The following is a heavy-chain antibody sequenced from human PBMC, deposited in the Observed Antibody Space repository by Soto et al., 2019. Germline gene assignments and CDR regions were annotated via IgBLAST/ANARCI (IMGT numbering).Heavy chain of an antibody. J-gene: IGHJ4*02. Sequence: ASVKVSCKASGYTFTNYAMHCVRQAPGQRLEWMGWINAGNGNTKYSQKFQGRVTITRDTSASTAYMELSSLRTEDTAVYYCARGGSTTWIDYWGQGSLVTVSS. CDR1: GYTFTNYA. CDR2: INAGNGNT. D-gene: IGHD2-2*01. V-gene: IGHV1-3*01. CDR3: ARGGSTTWIDY.